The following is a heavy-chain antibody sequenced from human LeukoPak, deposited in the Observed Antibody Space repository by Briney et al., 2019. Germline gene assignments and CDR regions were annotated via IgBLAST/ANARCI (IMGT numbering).Heavy chain of an antibody. D-gene: IGHD5-24*01. CDR1: VFTFSNYW. CDR3: ARASNPWLQLS. Sequence: GGSLRLSCAASVFTFSNYWVIWVPQAPGKGLEWVANIQQDGGQKRYADSVRGRFTVSRDNAQTSLYLHMNSLRAEDTAVYYCARASNPWLQLSWGQGTLVTVSS. CDR2: IQQDGGQK. V-gene: IGHV3-7*05. J-gene: IGHJ4*02.